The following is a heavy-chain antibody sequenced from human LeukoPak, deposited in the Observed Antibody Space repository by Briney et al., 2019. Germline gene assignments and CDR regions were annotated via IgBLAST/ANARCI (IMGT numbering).Heavy chain of an antibody. CDR3: ARGSGWY. CDR1: GFTFSSYA. V-gene: IGHV3-64*01. Sequence: GGSLRLSCAASGFTFSSYAMHWVRQAPGKGLEYVSAISSNGGSTYYANSVKGRFTISRDNSKNTLYLQMGSLRAEDMAVYYCARGSGWYWGQGTLVTVSS. CDR2: ISSNGGST. D-gene: IGHD6-19*01. J-gene: IGHJ4*02.